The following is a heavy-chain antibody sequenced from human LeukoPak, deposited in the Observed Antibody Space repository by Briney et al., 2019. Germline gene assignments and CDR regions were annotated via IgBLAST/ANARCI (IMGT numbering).Heavy chain of an antibody. D-gene: IGHD1-26*01. Sequence: SGGSLRLSCAASGFTFSSYWMSWVRQAPGKGLEWVANIKQDGSEKYYVDSVKGRFTISRDNAKSSLYLQMNSLRAEDTAVYYCAREGEKVGATGFDYWGQGTLVTVSS. CDR2: IKQDGSEK. J-gene: IGHJ4*02. CDR1: GFTFSSYW. V-gene: IGHV3-7*01. CDR3: AREGEKVGATGFDY.